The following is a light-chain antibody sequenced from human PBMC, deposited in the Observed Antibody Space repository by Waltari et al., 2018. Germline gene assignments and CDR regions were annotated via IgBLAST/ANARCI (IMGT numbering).Light chain of an antibody. CDR3: AAWDDSLNGPV. J-gene: IGLJ2*01. CDR2: RNN. V-gene: IGLV1-44*01. CDR1: SSNIGSNV. Sequence: QSVLTHPPSASGTPGQRVTISCSGSSSNIGSNVVTWYQQLPGTAPQLPIYRNNLRPSGGPDRFSGSKSGTSASLAISGLQSEDEGDYFCAAWDDSLNGPVFGGGTKVTVL.